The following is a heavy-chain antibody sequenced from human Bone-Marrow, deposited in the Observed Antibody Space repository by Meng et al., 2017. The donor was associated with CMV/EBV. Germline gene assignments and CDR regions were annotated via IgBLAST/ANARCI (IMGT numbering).Heavy chain of an antibody. CDR2: ISSSGSTI. CDR3: ARDLIAVVSNYGMDV. V-gene: IGHV3-11*01. CDR1: GFTFSDYY. J-gene: IGHJ6*01. Sequence: GESLKISCAASGFTFSDYYMSWIRQAPGKGLEWVSYISSSGSTIYYADSVKGRFTISRDNAKNSLYLQMNSLRAEDTAVYYCARDLIAVVSNYGMDVWGQGTTVTVYS. D-gene: IGHD6-19*01.